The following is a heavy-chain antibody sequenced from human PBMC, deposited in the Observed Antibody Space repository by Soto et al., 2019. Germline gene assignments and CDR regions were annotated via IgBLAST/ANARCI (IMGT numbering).Heavy chain of an antibody. V-gene: IGHV4-34*01. J-gene: IGHJ4*02. CDR1: GGSSSDYR. Sequence: QVQQWGAGLLKPSETLSLTCAVYGGSSSDYRWNWIRQSPGKGLEWIGDINHSGSTNYNPSLKSRVTLSVDTSKNQVSLKLTSVTAADTAVYDCSEGAYLAYWGQGILVTVSS. CDR3: SEGAYLAY. CDR2: INHSGST.